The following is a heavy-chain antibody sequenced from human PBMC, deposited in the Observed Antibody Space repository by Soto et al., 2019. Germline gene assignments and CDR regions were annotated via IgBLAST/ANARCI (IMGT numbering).Heavy chain of an antibody. V-gene: IGHV3-23*01. CDR3: ATPPDLHYKTWSDP. D-gene: IGHD4-4*01. CDR1: GFTFSSAA. J-gene: IGHJ5*02. Sequence: QILESGGSLVQPGGSLRLSCVAAGFTFSSAAMNWVRQAPGKGLEWVSIISDTGTRTHYADSVKGRFTISRDNSKNPRDIEMNILRAEGTAVYYCATPPDLHYKTWSDPWVHGPLVTVSS. CDR2: ISDTGTRT.